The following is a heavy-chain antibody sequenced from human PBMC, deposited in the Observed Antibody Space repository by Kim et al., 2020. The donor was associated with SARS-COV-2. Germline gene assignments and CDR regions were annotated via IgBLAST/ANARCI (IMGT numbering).Heavy chain of an antibody. D-gene: IGHD2-2*01. J-gene: IGHJ6*02. CDR3: ARFNPAYHGGMDV. Sequence: YNPSLKSRVTISVDRSKNQFSLKLSSVTAADTAVYYCARFNPAYHGGMDVWGQGTTVTVSS. V-gene: IGHV4-30-2*01.